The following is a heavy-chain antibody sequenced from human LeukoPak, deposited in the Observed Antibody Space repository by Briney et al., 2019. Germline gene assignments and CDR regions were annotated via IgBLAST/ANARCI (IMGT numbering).Heavy chain of an antibody. CDR2: ISYDGSNK. CDR3: VGGRGWLPEY. J-gene: IGHJ4*02. Sequence: GRSLRLSCAASGFTFSSYAMHWVRQAPGKGLEWVAVISYDGSNKYYADSVKGRFTISRDNSKNTLYLQMNSLRAEDTAVYYCVGGRGWLPEYWGQGTLVTVSS. D-gene: IGHD6-19*01. CDR1: GFTFSSYA. V-gene: IGHV3-30-3*01.